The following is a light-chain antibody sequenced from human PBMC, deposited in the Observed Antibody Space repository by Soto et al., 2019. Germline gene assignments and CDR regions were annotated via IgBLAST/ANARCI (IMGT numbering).Light chain of an antibody. CDR3: QSYDSSLRLYV. J-gene: IGLJ1*01. CDR2: GNS. CDR1: SSNIGAGYD. V-gene: IGLV1-40*01. Sequence: QSVLTQPPSVSGAPGQRVTISCTGSSSNIGAGYDVHWYQQLPGTAPKLLIYGNSNRPSGVPDRFSGSKSGTSASLAITGLQAEDEAHYYCQSYDSSLRLYVFGTGTKVTVL.